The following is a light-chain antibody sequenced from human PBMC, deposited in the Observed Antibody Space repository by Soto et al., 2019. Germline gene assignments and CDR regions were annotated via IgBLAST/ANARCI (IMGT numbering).Light chain of an antibody. CDR2: GAS. V-gene: IGKV3-20*01. J-gene: IGKJ2*01. Sequence: EIVLTQSPGTLSLSPGERATLSCRASQSVSSSYLAWYQQKPGQAPRLLIYGASSRATGIPDRFSGSVSGTDFTLTISRLEPEDFAMYYCQQYGSSPRYTFGQGTKLEIK. CDR3: QQYGSSPRYT. CDR1: QSVSSSY.